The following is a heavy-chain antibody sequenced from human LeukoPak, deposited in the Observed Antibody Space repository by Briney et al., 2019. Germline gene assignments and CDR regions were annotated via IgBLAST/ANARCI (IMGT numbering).Heavy chain of an antibody. CDR1: GGSISSYY. CDR3: ARDLSGIVVVPAAPGHGWFDP. J-gene: IGHJ5*02. CDR2: IYYSGST. Sequence: SETLSLTCTVSGGSISSYYWSWIRQPPGKGLEWIGYIYYSGSTNYNPSLKSRVTISVDTPKNQFTLKLSSVTAADTAVYYCARDLSGIVVVPAAPGHGWFDPWGQGTLVTVSS. V-gene: IGHV4-59*12. D-gene: IGHD2-2*01.